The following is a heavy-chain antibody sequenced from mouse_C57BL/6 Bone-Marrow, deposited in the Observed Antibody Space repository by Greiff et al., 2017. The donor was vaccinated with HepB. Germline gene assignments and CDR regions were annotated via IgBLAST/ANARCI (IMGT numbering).Heavy chain of an antibody. CDR2: INPGSGGT. CDR1: GYAFTNYL. J-gene: IGHJ2*01. Sequence: VQLKESGAELVRPGTSVKVSCKASGYAFTNYLIEWVKQRPGQGLEWIGVINPGSGGTNYNEKFKGKATLTADKSSSTAYMQLSSLTSEDSAVYFCARLSRDYFDYWGQGTTLTVSS. CDR3: ARLSRDYFDY. V-gene: IGHV1-54*01.